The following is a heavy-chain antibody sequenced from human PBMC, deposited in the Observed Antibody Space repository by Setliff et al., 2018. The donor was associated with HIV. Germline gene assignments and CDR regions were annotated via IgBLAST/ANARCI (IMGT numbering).Heavy chain of an antibody. V-gene: IGHV4-31*03. J-gene: IGHJ4*02. CDR2: IYYSGST. CDR3: ARASYSYDSTGYLY. CDR1: GGSISSGGFY. Sequence: PSETLSLTCTVSGGSISSGGFYWTWIRQHPGKGLEWIGYIYYSGSTYYNPSLKSRLTISLDTSKNQFSLKLNSVTAADTAVYYCARASYSYDSTGYLYWGQGTLVTVSS. D-gene: IGHD3-22*01.